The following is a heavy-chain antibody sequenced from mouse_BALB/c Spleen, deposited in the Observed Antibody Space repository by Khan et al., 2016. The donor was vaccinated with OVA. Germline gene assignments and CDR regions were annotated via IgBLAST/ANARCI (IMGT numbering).Heavy chain of an antibody. V-gene: IGHV9-3-1*01. Sequence: QIQLVQSGPELKKPGETVKISCKASGYTFTNYGMNWVKQAPGKGLKWMGWINTYSGEPTYADNFKGRSAFSLETSASTAYLQIKNLKNEDTATYFCARSNSCGYCDVWGAGTTVTVSS. CDR1: GYTFTNYG. CDR3: ARSNSCGYCDV. J-gene: IGHJ1*01. CDR2: INTYSGEP. D-gene: IGHD4-1*02.